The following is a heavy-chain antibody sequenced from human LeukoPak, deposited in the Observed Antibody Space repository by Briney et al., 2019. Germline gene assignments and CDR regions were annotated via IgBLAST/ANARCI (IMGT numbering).Heavy chain of an antibody. CDR3: AREIYYYYYGMDV. CDR2: TNSDGSST. CDR1: GFTFSSYW. V-gene: IGHV3-74*01. Sequence: GGSLRLSCAASGFTFSSYWMHWVRQAPGKGLVWVSRTNSDGSSTSYADSVKGRFTISRDNAKNTLYLQMNSLRAEDTAVYYCAREIYYYYYGMDVWGQGTTVTVSS. J-gene: IGHJ6*02.